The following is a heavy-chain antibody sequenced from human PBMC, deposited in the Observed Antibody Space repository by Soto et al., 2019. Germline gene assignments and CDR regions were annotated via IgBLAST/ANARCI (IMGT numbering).Heavy chain of an antibody. CDR2: ISSSSTTI. V-gene: IGHV3-48*01. D-gene: IGHD1-1*01. Sequence: EVQLVESGGGLVQPGGSLRLSCEASGFTFSNFGINWVRQAPGKGLEWVSHISSSSTTIYYAESVKGRFTISRDNAKNPPYMQISRPRGEDTAVYYCATSFITTIGTTAWGQGTLVTVSS. J-gene: IGHJ4*02. CDR3: ATSFITTIGTTA. CDR1: GFTFSNFG.